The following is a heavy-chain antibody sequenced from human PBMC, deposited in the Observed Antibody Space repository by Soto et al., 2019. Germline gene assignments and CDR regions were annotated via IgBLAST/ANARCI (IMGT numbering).Heavy chain of an antibody. Sequence: ASVKVSCKASGYTFTSYGISWVRQAPGQGLEWMGWISAYNGNTNYAQKLQGRVTMTTDTSTSTAYMELRSLRSDDTAVYYCARDKDYDFWSGYSTGYFDYWGQGTLVPSPQ. J-gene: IGHJ4*02. CDR3: ARDKDYDFWSGYSTGYFDY. V-gene: IGHV1-18*01. CDR1: GYTFTSYG. CDR2: ISAYNGNT. D-gene: IGHD3-3*01.